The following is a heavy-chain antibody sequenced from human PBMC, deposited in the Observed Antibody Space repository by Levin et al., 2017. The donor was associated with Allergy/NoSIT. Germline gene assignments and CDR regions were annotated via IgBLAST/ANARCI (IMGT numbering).Heavy chain of an antibody. CDR2: IIPSYGTS. CDR3: ARSQKIYYYDTSGSPFDS. V-gene: IGHV1-69*13. Sequence: ASVKVSCKASGDTFRTSAISWVRQAPGQGLEWMGGIIPSYGTSNYTQKFHGRVTFSADDYTKTVYMELRSLTSEDTAMYYCARSQKIYYYDTSGSPFDSWGQGTLVTVSS. J-gene: IGHJ4*02. CDR1: GDTFRTSA. D-gene: IGHD3-22*01.